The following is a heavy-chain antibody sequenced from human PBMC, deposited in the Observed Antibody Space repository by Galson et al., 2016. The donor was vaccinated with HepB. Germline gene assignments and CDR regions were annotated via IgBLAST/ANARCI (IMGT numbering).Heavy chain of an antibody. CDR1: GFTFSDYH. CDR2: ISSSSSYT. CDR3: ASGDSGSHWRYYFDN. D-gene: IGHD1-26*01. V-gene: IGHV3-11*03. Sequence: SLRLSCAASGFTFSDYHMSWIRQAPGKGLEWVSYISSSSSYTNYADSLKGRFTISRDNAKNSLYLQMNSLRVEDTAVYFCASGDSGSHWRYYFDNWGQGALVTVSS. J-gene: IGHJ4*02.